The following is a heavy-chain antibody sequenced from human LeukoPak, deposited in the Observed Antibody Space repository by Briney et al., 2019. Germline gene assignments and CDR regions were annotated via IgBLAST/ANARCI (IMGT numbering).Heavy chain of an antibody. CDR1: GGSISSYY. V-gene: IGHV4-4*07. CDR2: IYTSGSI. Sequence: SGTLSLTCTVSGGSISSYYWSWIRQPAGKGLEWIGRIYTSGSINYNPSLKSRVTMSVDTSKNQFSLKLSSVTAADTAVYYCARGPLSIGYCSGGSCYSGDYYYCYGMDVWGQGTTVTVSS. J-gene: IGHJ6*02. CDR3: ARGPLSIGYCSGGSCYSGDYYYCYGMDV. D-gene: IGHD2-15*01.